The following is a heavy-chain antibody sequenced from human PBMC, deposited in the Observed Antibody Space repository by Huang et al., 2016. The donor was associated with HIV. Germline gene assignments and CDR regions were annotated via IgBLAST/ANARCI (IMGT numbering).Heavy chain of an antibody. CDR3: AREIMISFGGPFDP. J-gene: IGHJ5*02. CDR1: GGSFSNYY. Sequence: QVQLHQWGAGLLKPSETLSLTCAVYGGSFSNYYWNWIRQSPGKGLEWIGQINHRGRTTYNPSLKSRVTMSVDTSKNQFSLKLSSVTASDTAIYYCAREIMISFGGPFDPWGQGTLVTVSS. CDR2: INHRGRT. D-gene: IGHD3-16*01. V-gene: IGHV4-34*01.